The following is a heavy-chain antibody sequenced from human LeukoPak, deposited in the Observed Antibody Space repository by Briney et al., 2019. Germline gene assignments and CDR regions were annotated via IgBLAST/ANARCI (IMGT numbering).Heavy chain of an antibody. V-gene: IGHV1-69*05. CDR1: GGTFSSYA. CDR3: ARVAVGASYFDY. D-gene: IGHD1-26*01. CDR2: IIPIFGTA. Sequence: SVKVSCKASGGTFSSYAISWVRPAPGQGLEWMGRIIPIFGTANYAQKFQGRVTITTDESTSTAYMELSSLRSEDTAVYYCARVAVGASYFDYWGQGTLVTVSS. J-gene: IGHJ4*02.